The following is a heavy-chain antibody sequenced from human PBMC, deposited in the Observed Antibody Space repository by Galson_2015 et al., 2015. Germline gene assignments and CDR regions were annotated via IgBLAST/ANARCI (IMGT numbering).Heavy chain of an antibody. CDR2: IWYDGSNK. CDR1: GFTFSSYG. J-gene: IGHJ6*02. Sequence: SLRLSCAASGFTFSSYGMHWVRQAPGKGLEWVADIWYDGSNKYYADSVKGRFTISRDNSKNTLYLQMNSLRAEDTAVYYCAREVIGGGSSLVYYGMDVSGHGTTVTVSS. V-gene: IGHV3-33*01. CDR3: AREVIGGGSSLVYYGMDV. D-gene: IGHD1-26*01.